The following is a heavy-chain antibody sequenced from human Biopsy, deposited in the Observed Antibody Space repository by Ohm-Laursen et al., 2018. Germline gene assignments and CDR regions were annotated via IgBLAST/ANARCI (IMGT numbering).Heavy chain of an antibody. Sequence: SETLSLTCTVPGGSISSDYWSWIRQTPGKGLEWIGYIYYSGSTNYNPSLKSRVTISVDTSKNQFSLRLNSVTAADTAVYYCASATNSTGWPYYYFYGMDVWGQGTTVTVSS. CDR1: GGSISSDY. CDR2: IYYSGST. V-gene: IGHV4-59*01. D-gene: IGHD2/OR15-2a*01. CDR3: ASATNSTGWPYYYFYGMDV. J-gene: IGHJ6*02.